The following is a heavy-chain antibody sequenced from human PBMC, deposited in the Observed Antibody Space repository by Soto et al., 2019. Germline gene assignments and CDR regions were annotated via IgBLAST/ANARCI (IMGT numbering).Heavy chain of an antibody. CDR3: TTDVGRPYYYDSSGSPAATGRIDP. J-gene: IGHJ5*02. Sequence: ASVKVSCKTSGDTLPTYDLKWVRQAPGQGLEWMGWMNPNSGKTAYAQNFQGRVTMTRNTSINTAYMELNSLKTEDTAVYYCTTDVGRPYYYDSSGSPAATGRIDPWGQGTLVTVSS. D-gene: IGHD3-22*01. V-gene: IGHV1-8*01. CDR1: GDTLPTYD. CDR2: MNPNSGKT.